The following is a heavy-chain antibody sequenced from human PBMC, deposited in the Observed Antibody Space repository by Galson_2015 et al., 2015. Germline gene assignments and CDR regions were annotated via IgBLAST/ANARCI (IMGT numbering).Heavy chain of an antibody. V-gene: IGHV3-30*03. CDR3: ATGRPSSGWYGVLDY. CDR1: GFTFSSYG. D-gene: IGHD6-19*01. CDR2: ISYDGSNK. Sequence: SLRLSCAASGFTFSSYGMHWVRQAPGKGLEWVAVISYDGSNKYYADSVKGRFTISRDNSKNTLYLQMNSLRAEDTAVYYCATGRPSSGWYGVLDYWGQGTLVTVSS. J-gene: IGHJ4*02.